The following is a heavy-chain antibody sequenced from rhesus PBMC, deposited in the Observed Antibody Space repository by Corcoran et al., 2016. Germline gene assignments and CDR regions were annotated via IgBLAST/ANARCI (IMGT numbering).Heavy chain of an antibody. D-gene: IGHD5-36*01. CDR1: GGSISSNY. Sequence: QVQLQESGPGLMKPSETLSLTCAVSGGSISSNYWSWIRQPPGKGLEWICYIYGSRTSTNYNPSLKSLVTISKDTAKNQCSLKLSSVTAADTAVYYCARDRATVDFDYWGQGVLVTVSS. CDR2: IYGSRTST. V-gene: IGHV4S10*01. CDR3: ARDRATVDFDY. J-gene: IGHJ4*01.